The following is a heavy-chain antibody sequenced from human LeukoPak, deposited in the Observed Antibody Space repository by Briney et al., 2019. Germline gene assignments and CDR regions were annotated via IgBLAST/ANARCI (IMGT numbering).Heavy chain of an antibody. J-gene: IGHJ4*02. Sequence: GGSLRLSCAASGFTLSSYAMSWVRQAPGKGLEWVSAISGSGSSTYYADSVKGRFTISRDNSKNTLYLQMNSLGADDTAVYYCAKRGFGYYFDYWGQGTLVTVSS. D-gene: IGHD3-10*01. CDR2: ISGSGSST. CDR1: GFTLSSYA. CDR3: AKRGFGYYFDY. V-gene: IGHV3-23*01.